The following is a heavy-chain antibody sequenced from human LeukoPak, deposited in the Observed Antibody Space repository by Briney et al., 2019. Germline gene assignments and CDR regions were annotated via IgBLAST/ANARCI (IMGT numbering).Heavy chain of an antibody. CDR1: GFTFISYG. CDR2: IRYDGSNK. CDR3: AKSYDFWSGYYPPFDY. Sequence: GGSLRLSCAASGFTFISYGMHWVRQAPGKGLEWVAFIRYDGSNKYYADSVKGRFTISRDNSKNTLYLQMNSLRAEDTAVYYSAKSYDFWSGYYPPFDYWGQGTLVTVSS. V-gene: IGHV3-30*02. J-gene: IGHJ4*02. D-gene: IGHD3-3*01.